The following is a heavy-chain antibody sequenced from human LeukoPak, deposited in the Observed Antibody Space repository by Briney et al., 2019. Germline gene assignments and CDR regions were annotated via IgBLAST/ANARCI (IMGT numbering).Heavy chain of an antibody. Sequence: WASVKVSCKASGYTFTSYGISWVRQAPGQGLEWMGWISAYNGNTNYAQKLQGRVTMTTDISTSTAYMELRSLRSDDTAVYYCARDQRYCSSTSCRWFDPWGQGTLVTVSS. D-gene: IGHD2-2*01. J-gene: IGHJ5*02. CDR2: ISAYNGNT. CDR1: GYTFTSYG. CDR3: ARDQRYCSSTSCRWFDP. V-gene: IGHV1-18*01.